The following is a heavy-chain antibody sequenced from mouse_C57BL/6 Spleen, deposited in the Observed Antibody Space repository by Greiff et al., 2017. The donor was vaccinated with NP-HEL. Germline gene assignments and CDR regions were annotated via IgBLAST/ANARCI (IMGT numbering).Heavy chain of an antibody. V-gene: IGHV1-74*01. D-gene: IGHD1-1*01. Sequence: QVQLKQPGAELVKPGASVKVSCKASGYTFTSYWMHWVKQRPGQGLEWIGRIHPSDSDTNYNQKFKGKATLTVDKSSSTAYMQLSSLTSEDSAVYYCAMTYGSSPWFAYWGQGTLVTVSA. CDR3: AMTYGSSPWFAY. J-gene: IGHJ3*01. CDR2: IHPSDSDT. CDR1: GYTFTSYW.